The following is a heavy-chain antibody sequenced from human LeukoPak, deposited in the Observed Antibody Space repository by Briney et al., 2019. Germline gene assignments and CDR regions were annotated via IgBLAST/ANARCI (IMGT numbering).Heavy chain of an antibody. CDR3: TTGIRWELELSPDAFDI. D-gene: IGHD1-26*01. Sequence: GGSLRLSCAASGSTFSNAWMSWVRQAPGKGLEWVGRIKSKTDGGTTDYAAPVKGRFTISRDDSKNTLYPQMNSLKTEDTAVYYCTTGIRWELELSPDAFDIWGQGTMVTVSS. CDR1: GSTFSNAW. CDR2: IKSKTDGGTT. V-gene: IGHV3-15*01. J-gene: IGHJ3*02.